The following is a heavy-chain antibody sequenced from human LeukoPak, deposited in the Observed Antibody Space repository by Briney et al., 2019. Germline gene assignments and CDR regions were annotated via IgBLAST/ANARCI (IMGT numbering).Heavy chain of an antibody. V-gene: IGHV1-8*01. CDR2: MNPNSGNT. CDR3: ARVVRRYYYYYYMDV. D-gene: IGHD3-22*01. J-gene: IGHJ6*03. CDR1: GYTFTSYD. Sequence: AAVKVSCKASGYTFTSYDINWVRQATGQGLEWMGWMNPNSGNTGYAQKFQGRVTMTRNTSISTAYMELSSLRSEDTAVYYCARVVRRYYYYYYMDVWGKGTTVTISS.